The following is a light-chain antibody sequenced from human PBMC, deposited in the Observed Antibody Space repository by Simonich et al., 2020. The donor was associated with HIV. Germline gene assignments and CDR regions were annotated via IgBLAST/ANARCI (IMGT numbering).Light chain of an antibody. V-gene: IGKV1-NL1*01. CDR1: QGISNS. CDR3: QQYYHTPPWT. Sequence: DIQMTQSPSSLSASVGDRVTMTCRASQGISNSLAWYQQKPGKAPKLLVYDASRLESGVPSRFRGSGSGTDYTLTISSLQPEDFATYYCQQYYHTPPWTFGQGTKVEIK. J-gene: IGKJ1*01. CDR2: DAS.